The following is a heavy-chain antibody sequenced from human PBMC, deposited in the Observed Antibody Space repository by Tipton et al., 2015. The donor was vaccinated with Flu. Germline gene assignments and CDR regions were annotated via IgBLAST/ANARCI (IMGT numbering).Heavy chain of an antibody. CDR3: ARTLGSNYYYGMDV. J-gene: IGHJ6*02. D-gene: IGHD7-27*01. Sequence: GSLRLSCAASGFTVSSNYMSWVRQAPGEGLEWVSVFYSDDRTYYADSVKGRFTLSRDNSKNTLYLQMNSLRPEDTAVYYCARTLGSNYYYGMDVGGQGTTATVSS. V-gene: IGHV3-66*02. CDR2: FYSDDRT. CDR1: GFTVSSNY.